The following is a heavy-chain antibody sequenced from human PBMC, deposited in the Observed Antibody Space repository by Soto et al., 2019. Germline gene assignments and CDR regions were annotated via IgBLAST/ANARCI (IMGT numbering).Heavy chain of an antibody. CDR1: GGSFSGYY. D-gene: IGHD1-1*01. Sequence: QVQLQQWGAGLLKPSETLSLTCAVYGGSFSGYYWSWIRQPPGKGLEWIGEINHSGSTNYNPSLQSRVTISVDTSKNQFSLELSSVTAADTAVYYCARGPAVQLERRGNWFDPWGQGTLVTVSS. J-gene: IGHJ5*02. CDR3: ARGPAVQLERRGNWFDP. CDR2: INHSGST. V-gene: IGHV4-34*01.